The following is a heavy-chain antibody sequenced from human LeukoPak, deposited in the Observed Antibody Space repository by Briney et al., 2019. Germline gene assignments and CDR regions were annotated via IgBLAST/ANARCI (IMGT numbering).Heavy chain of an antibody. CDR3: ARINRVYGDYTFDY. D-gene: IGHD4-17*01. Sequence: GGSLRLSCAASGITFSSYSMSWVRQAPGKGLEWVSYISNSGSSKYYADPVKGRFTISRDNAKISLYLQMNSLRAEDTAVYYCARINRVYGDYTFDYWGQGTLVTVSS. V-gene: IGHV3-48*04. J-gene: IGHJ4*02. CDR2: ISNSGSSK. CDR1: GITFSSYS.